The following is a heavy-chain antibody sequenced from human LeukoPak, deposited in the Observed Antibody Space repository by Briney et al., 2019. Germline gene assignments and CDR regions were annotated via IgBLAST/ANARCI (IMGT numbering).Heavy chain of an antibody. CDR2: IKQDGSEK. D-gene: IGHD4-17*01. CDR3: ARDGPRDYGDYYFDY. CDR1: GFTFSSYW. Sequence: PGGSLRPSCAASGFTFSSYWMSWVRQAPGKGLEWVANIKQDGSEKYYVDSVKGRFTISRDNAKNSLYLQMNSLRAEDTAVYYCARDGPRDYGDYYFDYWGQGTLVTVSS. J-gene: IGHJ4*02. V-gene: IGHV3-7*01.